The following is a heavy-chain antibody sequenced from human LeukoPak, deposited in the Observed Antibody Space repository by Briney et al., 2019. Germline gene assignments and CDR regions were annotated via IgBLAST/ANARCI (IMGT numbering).Heavy chain of an antibody. CDR2: MNPNSGNT. Sequence: GASVKVSCKASGYTFTSYDINWVRQATGQGLEWMGWMNPNSGNTGYAQKFQGRVTMTRNTSISTAYMELSSLRSEDAAVYYCARGGAEYCSGGSCYSANWFDPWGQGTLVTVSS. D-gene: IGHD2-15*01. CDR3: ARGGAEYCSGGSCYSANWFDP. J-gene: IGHJ5*02. V-gene: IGHV1-8*01. CDR1: GYTFTSYD.